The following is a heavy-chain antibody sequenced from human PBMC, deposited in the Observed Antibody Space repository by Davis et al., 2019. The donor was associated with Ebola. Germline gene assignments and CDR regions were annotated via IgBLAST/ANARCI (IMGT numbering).Heavy chain of an antibody. D-gene: IGHD5-18*01. Sequence: AASVKVSCKASGYTFTSYYMHWVRQAPGQGLEWMGIINPSGGSTSYAQKFQGRVTMTRDTSTSTVYMELSSLRSEDTAVYYCAAALSKRGYSYGYRLDYWGQGTLVTVSS. CDR1: GYTFTSYY. CDR3: AAALSKRGYSYGYRLDY. V-gene: IGHV1-46*01. J-gene: IGHJ4*02. CDR2: INPSGGST.